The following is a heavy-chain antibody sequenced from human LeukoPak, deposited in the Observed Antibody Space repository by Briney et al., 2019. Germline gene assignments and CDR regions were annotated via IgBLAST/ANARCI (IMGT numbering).Heavy chain of an antibody. Sequence: PSETLSLTCTVSGGSISSSSYYWSWIRQPPGKGLEWIGYIYYSGSTNYNPSLKSRVTISVDTSKNQFSLKLSSVTAADTAVYYCARGGGQRSNDYWGQGTLVTVSS. V-gene: IGHV4-61*01. J-gene: IGHJ4*02. CDR2: IYYSGST. CDR3: ARGGGQRSNDY. D-gene: IGHD3-16*01. CDR1: GGSISSSSYY.